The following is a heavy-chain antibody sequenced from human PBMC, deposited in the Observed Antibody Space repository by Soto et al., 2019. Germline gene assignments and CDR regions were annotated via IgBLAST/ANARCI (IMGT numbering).Heavy chain of an antibody. CDR1: GFSFSSYG. V-gene: IGHV3-30*18. D-gene: IGHD2-2*01. J-gene: IGHJ6*02. Sequence: QVQLVESGGGVVQPGRSLRLSCAASGFSFSSYGMHWVRQAPGKGLEWVAVISYDGSNKYYADSVKGRFTISRDNSKNTLYLQMNSLRAEDTAVYYCAKSGIPAAMYYYYGMDVRGQGTTVTVSS. CDR2: ISYDGSNK. CDR3: AKSGIPAAMYYYYGMDV.